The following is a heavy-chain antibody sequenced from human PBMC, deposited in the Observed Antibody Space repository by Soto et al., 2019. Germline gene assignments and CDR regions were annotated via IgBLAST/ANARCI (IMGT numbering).Heavy chain of an antibody. CDR1: GGSITSYY. CDR3: ASLNYDFWSGYSHYAEYFQH. D-gene: IGHD3-3*01. V-gene: IGHV4-59*01. Sequence: GPGPGPPSETLSLTCTVSGGSITSYYWSWIRQPPGKGLEWIGYIYYSGSTNYNPSLKSRVTISVDTSKNQFSLKLSSVTAADTAVYYCASLNYDFWSGYSHYAEYFQHWGQGTLVTVS. CDR2: IYYSGST. J-gene: IGHJ1*01.